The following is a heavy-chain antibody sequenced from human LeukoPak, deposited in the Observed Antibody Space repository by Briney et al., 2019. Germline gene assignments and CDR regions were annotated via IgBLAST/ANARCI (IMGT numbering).Heavy chain of an antibody. CDR3: ARSHDHLWGNYPDY. CDR2: IHHDGRI. Sequence: SETLSLTCDVSGGSIDSTNWWNWVRQPPGKGLEWIGEIHHDGRINYNPSLKSRVTLSVDKSKNQFSLSLSSVTAADTAMYYCARSHDHLWGNYPDYWGQGTLVTVS. CDR1: GGSIDSTNW. D-gene: IGHD3-16*02. J-gene: IGHJ4*02. V-gene: IGHV4/OR15-8*01.